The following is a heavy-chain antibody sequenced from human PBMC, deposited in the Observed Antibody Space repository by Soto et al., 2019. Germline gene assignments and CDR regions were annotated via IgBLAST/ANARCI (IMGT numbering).Heavy chain of an antibody. CDR3: ARHLSHLKTGWLDP. Sequence: QEQLVESGGGVVQPGRSLRLSCRVSGFTFINYAMHWGRQAPGKGLEWVALISGDGSNEYYGDSVKGRFTISRDNSRNTLYLQMNSLRADDTAVYYCARHLSHLKTGWLDPWGQGTLVTVSS. V-gene: IGHV3-30-3*01. CDR2: ISGDGSNE. CDR1: GFTFINYA. D-gene: IGHD7-27*01. J-gene: IGHJ5*02.